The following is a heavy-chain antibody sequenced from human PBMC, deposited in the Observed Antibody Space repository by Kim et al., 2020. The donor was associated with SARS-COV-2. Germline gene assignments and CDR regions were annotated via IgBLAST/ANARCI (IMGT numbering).Heavy chain of an antibody. D-gene: IGHD6-13*01. CDR2: IYYTEST. V-gene: IGHV4-59*01. J-gene: IGHJ6*02. Sequence: SETLSLTCTVYGGSISSYYWSWIRQPPGKGLEWIGCIYYTESTTYNPSLKSRVTISVDTSNNQFSLKVSSVTAADTAVYYCARVSSWPGGSGGVDVWGQGTTVTVSS. CDR1: GGSISSYY. CDR3: ARVSSWPGGSGGVDV.